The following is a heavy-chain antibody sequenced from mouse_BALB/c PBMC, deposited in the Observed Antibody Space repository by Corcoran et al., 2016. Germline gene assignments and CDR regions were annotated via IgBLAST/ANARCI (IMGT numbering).Heavy chain of an antibody. CDR2: INPYNGGT. J-gene: IGHJ4*01. Sequence: EVQLQQSGPELVKPGASMKISCKASGYSFTGYTMNWVKQSLGKNLEWIGLINPYNGGTSYNQKFKGKATLTVDKSSSTAYMELLSLTSEDSAVYYCARAEVTTVVALYYAMDYWGQGTSVTVSS. V-gene: IGHV1-18*01. D-gene: IGHD1-1*01. CDR1: GYSFTGYT. CDR3: ARAEVTTVVALYYAMDY.